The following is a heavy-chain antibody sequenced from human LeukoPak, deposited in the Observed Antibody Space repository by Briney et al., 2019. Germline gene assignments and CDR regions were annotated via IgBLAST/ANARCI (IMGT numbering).Heavy chain of an antibody. V-gene: IGHV3-33*01. CDR1: GFTLSSLG. CDR2: IWFDGSKT. D-gene: IGHD3-10*01. Sequence: GRPLRLSCAASGFTLSSLGMHWVPQAPGKGLEWVALIWFDGSKTYYVDSVKGRFTISRDNSKNTLYLQMDSLRVEDTAVYYCATENGIRARANYYGIYIWGQGTTVTVSS. CDR3: ATENGIRARANYYGIYI. J-gene: IGHJ6*02.